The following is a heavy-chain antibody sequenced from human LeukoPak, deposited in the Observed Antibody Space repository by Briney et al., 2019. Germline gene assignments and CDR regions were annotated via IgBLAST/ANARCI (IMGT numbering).Heavy chain of an antibody. CDR2: IKQDGSEK. D-gene: IGHD3-22*01. V-gene: IGHV3-7*01. Sequence: GGSLRLSCAASGFTISSYWMSWVRQAPGKGLEWVANIKQDGSEKYYVDSEKGRFTISRDNAKNSLYLQINSLRAEDTAVYYCARAYLPDYYDSSGYGFDIWGQGTMVTVSS. J-gene: IGHJ3*02. CDR3: ARAYLPDYYDSSGYGFDI. CDR1: GFTISSYW.